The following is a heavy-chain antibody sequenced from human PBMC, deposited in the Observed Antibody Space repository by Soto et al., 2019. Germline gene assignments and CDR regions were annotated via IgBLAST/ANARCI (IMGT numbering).Heavy chain of an antibody. CDR2: ISSSGGST. Sequence: EMQLLESGGGLVQPGGSLRLSCAASGFTFSNYAMTWVRQAPGKGLEWVSGISSSGGSTFYAGSVKGRFPISRDNSKNTLYLQMNSLRAEDTAVYYCALRYCSRTTCPPLNSYCYMDVWGKGTTVTVS. J-gene: IGHJ6*03. CDR1: GFTFSNYA. V-gene: IGHV3-23*01. D-gene: IGHD2-2*01. CDR3: ALRYCSRTTCPPLNSYCYMDV.